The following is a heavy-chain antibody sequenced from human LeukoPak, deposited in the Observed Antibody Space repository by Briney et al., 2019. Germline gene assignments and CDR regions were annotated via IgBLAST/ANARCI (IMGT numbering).Heavy chain of an antibody. CDR2: FDPEDGET. CDR1: GYTLTELS. Sequence: ASVTVSCKVSGYTLTELSMHWVRQAPGKGLEWMGGFDPEDGETIYAQKFQGRVTMTEDTSTDTAYMELSSLRSEDTAVCYCATELYCSGGSCYSENFRYYWGQGTLVTVSS. J-gene: IGHJ4*02. CDR3: ATELYCSGGSCYSENFRYY. V-gene: IGHV1-24*01. D-gene: IGHD2-15*01.